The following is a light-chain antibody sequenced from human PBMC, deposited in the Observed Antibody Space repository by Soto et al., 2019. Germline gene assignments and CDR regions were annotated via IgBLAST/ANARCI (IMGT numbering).Light chain of an antibody. CDR1: QNVNSN. CDR2: GAS. V-gene: IGKV3-15*01. J-gene: IGKJ1*01. CDR3: QQYNSWPWT. Sequence: EIVMTQSPATLSVSPGEGATLSCRASQNVNSNLAWYQQKPGQTPRLLIFGASTGATGIPPRFRGSGSGTEFTLTISSLQSEDFAVYYCQQYNSWPWTFGQGTKVDI.